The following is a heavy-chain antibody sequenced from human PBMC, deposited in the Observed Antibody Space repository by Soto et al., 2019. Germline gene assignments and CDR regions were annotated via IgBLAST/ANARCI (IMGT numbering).Heavy chain of an antibody. CDR2: ISWNSGSI. CDR1: GFTFDDYA. CDR3: AKDRGLVFSFYFDY. Sequence: EVQLVESGGGLVQPGRSLRLSCAASGFTFDDYAMHWVGQAPGKGLEWVSGISWNSGSIGYADSVKGRFTISRDNAKNSLYLQMNSLRAEDTALYYCAKDRGLVFSFYFDYWGQGTLVTVSS. V-gene: IGHV3-9*01. J-gene: IGHJ4*02. D-gene: IGHD6-19*01.